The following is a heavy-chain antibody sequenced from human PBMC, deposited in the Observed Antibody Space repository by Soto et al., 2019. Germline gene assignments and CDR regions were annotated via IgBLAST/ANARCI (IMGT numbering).Heavy chain of an antibody. J-gene: IGHJ4*02. V-gene: IGHV1-3*05. CDR3: ARAVAVPADFDY. CDR1: GYTFTGYA. Sequence: QVQLVQSGAEEKKPGASVKVSCKASGYTFTGYAVHWVRQAPGQRLEWMGWINAGNGNTKYSQKFQGRVTITRDTAAITAYMELSSLRSEDTAVYYCARAVAVPADFDYWGQGTLVTVSS. D-gene: IGHD6-19*01. CDR2: INAGNGNT.